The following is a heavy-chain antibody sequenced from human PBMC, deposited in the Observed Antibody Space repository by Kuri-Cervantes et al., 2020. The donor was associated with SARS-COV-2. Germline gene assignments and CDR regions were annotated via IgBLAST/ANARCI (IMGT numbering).Heavy chain of an antibody. D-gene: IGHD4-17*01. J-gene: IGHJ2*01. CDR1: GFTFSSYA. V-gene: IGHV3-30-3*01. CDR3: ARDFYGDYVWYFDL. Sequence: GESLKISCAASGFTFSSYAMHWVRQAPGKGLEWVAVIPYDGSNKYYADSVKGRFTISRDNSKNTLYLQMNSLRAEDTAVYYCARDFYGDYVWYFDLWGRGTLVTVSS. CDR2: IPYDGSNK.